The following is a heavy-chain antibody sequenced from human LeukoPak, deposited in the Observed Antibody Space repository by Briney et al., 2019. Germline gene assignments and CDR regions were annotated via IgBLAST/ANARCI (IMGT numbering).Heavy chain of an antibody. CDR2: INPSGGST. Sequence: GASVKVSCKASGYTFTSYYMHWVRQAPGQGLEWMGIINPSGGSTSYAQKFQGRVTMTRDMSTSTVYMELSSLRSEDTAVYYCARDLGYSSGWYSYYFDYWGQGTLVTVSS. D-gene: IGHD6-19*01. J-gene: IGHJ4*02. V-gene: IGHV1-46*01. CDR3: ARDLGYSSGWYSYYFDY. CDR1: GYTFTSYY.